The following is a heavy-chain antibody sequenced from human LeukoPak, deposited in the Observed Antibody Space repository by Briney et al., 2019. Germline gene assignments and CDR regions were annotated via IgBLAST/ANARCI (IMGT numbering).Heavy chain of an antibody. D-gene: IGHD6-13*01. V-gene: IGHV1-18*01. CDR3: ARVIAAAGTRWFDP. CDR2: ISAYNGNT. J-gene: IGHJ5*02. CDR1: GYTFTSYG. Sequence: GASVKVSCKASGYTFTSYGISWVRQAAGQGLEWMGWISAYNGNTNYAQKLQGRVTMTTDTSTSTAYMELRSLRSDDTAVYYCARVIAAAGTRWFDPWGQGTLVTVSS.